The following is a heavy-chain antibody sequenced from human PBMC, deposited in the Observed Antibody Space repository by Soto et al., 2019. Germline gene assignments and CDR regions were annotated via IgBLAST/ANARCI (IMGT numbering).Heavy chain of an antibody. CDR2: IYYSGST. D-gene: IGHD3-3*01. CDR3: ARWWSGSRQGFDP. CDR1: GGSISSEDYY. Sequence: QVQLQESGPGLGKPSQTLSLNCTVSGGSISSEDYYWSWIRQHPGKGLEWIGYIYYSGSTYYNPSLKSRVTISVDTSKNQFSLKLSSVTAADTAVYYCARWWSGSRQGFDPWGQGTLVTVSS. J-gene: IGHJ5*02. V-gene: IGHV4-31*03.